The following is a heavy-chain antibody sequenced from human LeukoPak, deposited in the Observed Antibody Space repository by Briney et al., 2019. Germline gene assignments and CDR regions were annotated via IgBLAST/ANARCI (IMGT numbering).Heavy chain of an antibody. Sequence: ASVKVSCKASGYTFTGYYMHWVRQAPGQGLEWMGWINPNSGGTNYAQKFQGRVTMTRDTSISTAYMELSRLRSDDTAVYYCAREPITIFGVVRVKYDYRGQGTLVTVSS. CDR2: INPNSGGT. J-gene: IGHJ4*02. CDR3: AREPITIFGVVRVKYDY. D-gene: IGHD3-3*01. V-gene: IGHV1-2*02. CDR1: GYTFTGYY.